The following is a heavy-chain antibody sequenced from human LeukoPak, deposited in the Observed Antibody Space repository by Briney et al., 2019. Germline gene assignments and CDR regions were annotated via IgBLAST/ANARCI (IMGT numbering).Heavy chain of an antibody. CDR1: GYTFTRYY. V-gene: IGHV1-46*01. D-gene: IGHD3-10*01. J-gene: IGHJ4*02. Sequence: ASVKVSCKASGYTFTRYYMHWVRQAPGQGPEWMGIIIPDGGRTNYAQNFQGRVTMTSNTSTSTVYMELSSLRSDDTAVYYCARDLSGVGYSGSGTYGYWGQGTLVTVSS. CDR3: ARDLSGVGYSGSGTYGY. CDR2: IIPDGGRT.